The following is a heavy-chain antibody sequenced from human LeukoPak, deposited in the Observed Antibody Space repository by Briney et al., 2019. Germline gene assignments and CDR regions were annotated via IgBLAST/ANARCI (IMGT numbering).Heavy chain of an antibody. CDR2: ISSSSSYI. Sequence: GRSLRLSCAASGFTFSSYSMNWVRQAPGKGLEWVSSISSSSSYIYYADSVKGRFTISRDNAKNSLCLQMNSLRAEDTAVYYCAARRYSSSPFYGMDVWGQGTTVTVSS. V-gene: IGHV3-21*01. CDR3: AARRYSSSPFYGMDV. CDR1: GFTFSSYS. J-gene: IGHJ6*02. D-gene: IGHD6-13*01.